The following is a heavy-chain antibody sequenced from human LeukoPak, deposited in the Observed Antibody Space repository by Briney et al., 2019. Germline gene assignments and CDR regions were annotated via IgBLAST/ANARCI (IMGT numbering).Heavy chain of an antibody. CDR3: AKEFSPFDSSGYYGFFQH. CDR2: IWSDGNNR. Sequence: GGSLRLSCAASGFTFRNYGMHWVRQATGKGLEWVSFIWSDGNNRFYADSVKGRFTISRDNSKNTLHLAMNSLRTEDTAVYYCAKEFSPFDSSGYYGFFQHWGQGTLVTVSS. D-gene: IGHD3-22*01. J-gene: IGHJ1*01. V-gene: IGHV3-30*02. CDR1: GFTFRNYG.